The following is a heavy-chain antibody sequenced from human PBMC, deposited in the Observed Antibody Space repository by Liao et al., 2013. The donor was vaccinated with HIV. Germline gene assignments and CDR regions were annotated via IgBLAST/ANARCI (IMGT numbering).Heavy chain of an antibody. J-gene: IGHJ4*02. CDR3: ARYLHLAVDLGDY. D-gene: IGHD2-15*01. CDR1: GGSFSGYY. CDR2: INHSGST. V-gene: IGHV4-34*01. Sequence: QVQLQQWGAGLLKPSETLSLTCAVYGGSFSGYYWSWIRQPPGKGLEWIGDINHSGSTSYNPSLKSRVTISVDTSKNQFSLKLSSVTAADTAVYYCARYLHLAVDLGDYWGQGTLVXVSS.